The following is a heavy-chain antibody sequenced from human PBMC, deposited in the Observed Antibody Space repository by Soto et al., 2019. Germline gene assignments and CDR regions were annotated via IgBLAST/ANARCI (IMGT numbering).Heavy chain of an antibody. V-gene: IGHV3-33*01. CDR1: GITFSNYG. CDR3: VSAYGYFDN. D-gene: IGHD3-16*01. CDR2: IWYDGRDK. Sequence: QVQLVESGGGVVQPGRSLILSCAASGITFSNYGTHWVRQAPGKGLEWVAVIWYDGRDKYYADSVKGRFTISRDNSKNTLYLQMNSLTADDTAVYYCVSAYGYFDNWGQGTLLTVSS. J-gene: IGHJ4*02.